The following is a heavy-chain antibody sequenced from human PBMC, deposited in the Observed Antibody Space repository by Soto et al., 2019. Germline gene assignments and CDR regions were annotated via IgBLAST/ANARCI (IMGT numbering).Heavy chain of an antibody. CDR1: GYTFTSYD. J-gene: IGHJ6*03. CDR3: ARVFGGVYDYIWGSYRYDYYYMDV. V-gene: IGHV1-8*01. Sequence: ASVKVSCKASGYTFTSYDINWVRQATGQGLEWMGWMNPNSGNTGYAQKFQGRVTMTRNTSISTAYMELSSLRSEDTAVYYCARVFGGVYDYIWGSYRYDYYYMDVWGKGTTVTVSS. CDR2: MNPNSGNT. D-gene: IGHD3-16*02.